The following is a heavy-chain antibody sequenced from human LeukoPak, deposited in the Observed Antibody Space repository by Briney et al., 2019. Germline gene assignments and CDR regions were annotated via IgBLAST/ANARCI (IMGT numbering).Heavy chain of an antibody. Sequence: ASVKVSCKASGYTFTSYAISWVRQAPGQGLEWMGGIIPIFGTANYAQKFQGRVTITADKSTSTAYMELSSLRSEDTAVYYCASLGRIVVDTAFDYWGQGTLVTVSS. CDR1: GYTFTSYA. CDR3: ASLGRIVVDTAFDY. D-gene: IGHD3-22*01. V-gene: IGHV1-69*06. CDR2: IIPIFGTA. J-gene: IGHJ4*02.